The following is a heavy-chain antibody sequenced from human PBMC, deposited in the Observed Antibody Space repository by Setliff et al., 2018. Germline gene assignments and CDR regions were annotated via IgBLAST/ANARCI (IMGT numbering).Heavy chain of an antibody. CDR3: ARDRAAIVVGPPTAAFDI. V-gene: IGHV1-69*05. CDR1: GGTFRSYV. CDR2: IIPNFGTT. J-gene: IGHJ3*02. D-gene: IGHD2-2*01. Sequence: SVKVSCKASGGTFRSYVISWVRQAPGQGLEWMGGIIPNFGTTSYAQKFQGRVTITTDESTNTAYMELSSLRSDDTAVFYCARDRAAIVVGPPTAAFDIWGQGTMVTVSS.